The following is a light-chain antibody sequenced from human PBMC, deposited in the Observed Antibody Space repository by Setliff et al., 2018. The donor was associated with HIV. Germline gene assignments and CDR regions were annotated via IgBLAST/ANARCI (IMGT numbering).Light chain of an antibody. CDR3: SSYAGSXNYV. Sequence: QSALTQPPSASGSPGQSVTISCIGTSSDVGGYNYVSWYQQHPGKAPKLIIFEVSKRPSGVPNRFSGSKSGNTASLTVSGLLAEDEAEYYCSSYAGSXNYVF. V-gene: IGLV2-8*01. CDR1: SSDVGGYNY. CDR2: EVS. J-gene: IGLJ1*01.